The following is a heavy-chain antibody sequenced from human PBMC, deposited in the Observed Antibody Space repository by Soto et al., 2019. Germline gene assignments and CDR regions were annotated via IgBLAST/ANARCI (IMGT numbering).Heavy chain of an antibody. V-gene: IGHV4-59*01. CDR1: GGSISSYY. D-gene: IGHD1-7*01. J-gene: IGHJ4*02. Sequence: ETLSLTCTVSGGSISSYYWSWIRQPPGKGLEWIGYIYYSGNTNYNPSLKSRVTISVDTSKNQFSLKLSSVTAADTAVYYCGRGEVDRYNWNYGIDYWGQGTLVTVSS. CDR3: GRGEVDRYNWNYGIDY. CDR2: IYYSGNT.